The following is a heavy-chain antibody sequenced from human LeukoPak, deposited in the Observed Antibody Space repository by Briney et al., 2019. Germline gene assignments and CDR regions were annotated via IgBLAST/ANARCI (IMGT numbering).Heavy chain of an antibody. J-gene: IGHJ3*02. CDR3: AREYSGSVGRAFDI. Sequence: GGSLRLSCAASGFTFSTYNLNWVRQAPGKGLEWVSYISSSSSTIYYADSVKGRFTISRDNAKNSLYLQMSSLRADDTAVYYCAREYSGSVGRAFDIWGQGTMVTVSS. CDR1: GFTFSTYN. D-gene: IGHD6-13*01. V-gene: IGHV3-48*01. CDR2: ISSSSSTI.